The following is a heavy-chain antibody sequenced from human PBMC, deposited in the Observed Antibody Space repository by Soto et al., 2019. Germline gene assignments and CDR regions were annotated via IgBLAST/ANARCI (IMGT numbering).Heavy chain of an antibody. V-gene: IGHV1-69*18. CDR2: IIPNFGTP. J-gene: IGHJ4*02. CDR1: GGTFSTYG. CDR3: ARDGRSSSYDF. Sequence: QVQLVQSGAEVKKPGSSVKVSCKSSGGTFSTYGINWVSQAPGQGLEWMGMIIPNFGTPTYAQKFRGRVSITADESTSTAYMELSSLTSDDTAFYYCARDGRSSSYDFWGQGTLVTVSS. D-gene: IGHD6-13*01.